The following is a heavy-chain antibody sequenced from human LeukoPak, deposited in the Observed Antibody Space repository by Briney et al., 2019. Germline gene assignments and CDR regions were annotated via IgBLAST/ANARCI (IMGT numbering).Heavy chain of an antibody. CDR1: GFTSSSYS. Sequence: PGGSLRLSCAASGFTSSSYSMNWVRQAPGKGLEWVSYISSSSSTIYYADSVKGRFTISRDNAKNSLYLHMSSLRADDTALYYCARDLSNGIDYWGQGTLVTVSS. CDR2: ISSSSSTI. D-gene: IGHD2-8*01. V-gene: IGHV3-48*04. J-gene: IGHJ4*02. CDR3: ARDLSNGIDY.